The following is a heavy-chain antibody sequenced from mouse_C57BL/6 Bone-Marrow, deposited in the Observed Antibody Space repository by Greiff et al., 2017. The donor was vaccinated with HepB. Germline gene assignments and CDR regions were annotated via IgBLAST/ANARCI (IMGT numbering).Heavy chain of an antibody. CDR1: GYTFTDYY. CDR3: ARWVTTNY. Sequence: EVQLQQSGPELVKPGASVKISCKASGYTFTDYYMNWVKQSHGKSLEWIGDINPNNGGTSYNQKFTGKATLTVDKSSSTAYMELRSLTSEDSAVYYCARWVTTNYWGQGTTLTVSS. J-gene: IGHJ2*01. V-gene: IGHV1-26*01. CDR2: INPNNGGT. D-gene: IGHD2-3*01.